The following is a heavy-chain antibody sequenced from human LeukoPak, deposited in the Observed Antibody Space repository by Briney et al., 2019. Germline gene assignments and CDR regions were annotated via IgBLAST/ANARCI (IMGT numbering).Heavy chain of an antibody. CDR1: GFMFSVYG. V-gene: IGHV3-33*01. CDR2: IWNDGSNK. CDR3: ARASGPFDY. Sequence: GGSLRLSCVPSGFMFSVYGMHWVRQAPGKGLEWVAVIWNDGSNKYYADSVKGRFTISRDNSKNTLYLQMNSLRADDTAVYSCARASGPFDYWGQGTLVTVSS. J-gene: IGHJ4*02. D-gene: IGHD3-10*01.